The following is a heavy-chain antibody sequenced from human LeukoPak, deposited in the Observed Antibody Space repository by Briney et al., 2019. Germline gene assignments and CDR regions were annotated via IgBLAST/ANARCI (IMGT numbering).Heavy chain of an antibody. J-gene: IGHJ4*02. Sequence: GTSLRLSCAASGFIFNSYAMHWVRQAPGKGLEWVAVIWYDRSNKFYADSVKGRFTISRDNSKNTLYLQMNSLRAEDTAVYYCAKDLGPYYFDYWGQGTLVTVSS. CDR1: GFIFNSYA. D-gene: IGHD7-27*01. CDR2: IWYDRSNK. CDR3: AKDLGPYYFDY. V-gene: IGHV3-33*06.